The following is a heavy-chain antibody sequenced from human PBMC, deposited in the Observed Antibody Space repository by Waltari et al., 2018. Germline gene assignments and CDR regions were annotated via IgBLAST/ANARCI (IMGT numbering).Heavy chain of an antibody. V-gene: IGHV3-7*03. CDR3: ARDFNWGWDF. CDR2: IKPDGSQQ. J-gene: IGHJ4*02. CDR1: GFTFSRNW. D-gene: IGHD7-27*01. Sequence: EVQLVDSGAGLVQPVGSMRLCCAATGFTFSRNWLSWVRQAPGRGLEWLANIKPDGSQQYYVDSVRGRFSISRDNAKNSLYLQLNSLRAEDTAIYYCARDFNWGWDFWGQGTLVTVFS.